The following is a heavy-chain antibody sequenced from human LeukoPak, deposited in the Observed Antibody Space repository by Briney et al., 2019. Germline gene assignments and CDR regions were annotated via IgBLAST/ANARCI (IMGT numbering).Heavy chain of an antibody. CDR1: GGSISTYY. Sequence: SETLSLTCTVSGGSISTYYWSWIRQPPGKGLEWIGEINHSGSTNYNPCLKSRVTISVDTSKNQFSLKLNSVTAADTALYYCARLHFQNYYGSGSPGWFDPWGQGTLVTVSS. D-gene: IGHD3-10*01. J-gene: IGHJ5*02. CDR2: INHSGST. CDR3: ARLHFQNYYGSGSPGWFDP. V-gene: IGHV4-34*01.